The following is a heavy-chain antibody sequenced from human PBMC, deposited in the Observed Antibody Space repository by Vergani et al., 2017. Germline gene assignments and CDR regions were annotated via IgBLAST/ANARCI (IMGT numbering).Heavy chain of an antibody. CDR1: GGSISSYY. CDR2: IYTSGST. Sequence: QVQLQESGPGLVKPSETLSLTCTVSGGSISSYYWSWIRQPAGKGLEWIGRIYTSGSTNYNPSLKSRVTMSVDTSKNQFSLKLSSVTAADTAVYYCARGLDYYGSGSQVAYYFDYWGQGTLVTVSS. CDR3: ARGLDYYGSGSQVAYYFDY. V-gene: IGHV4-4*07. D-gene: IGHD3-10*01. J-gene: IGHJ4*02.